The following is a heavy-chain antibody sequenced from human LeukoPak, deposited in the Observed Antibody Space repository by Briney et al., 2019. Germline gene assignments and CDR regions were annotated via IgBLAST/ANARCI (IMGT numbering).Heavy chain of an antibody. CDR1: GFTFSNYF. CDR2: IRQDGNDK. Sequence: GGSLRLSCAASGFTFSNYFMSWVRQAPGEGLEWVANIRQDGNDKYYVDSVKGRFNIHRDNAKNLLYLQMDSLRVEDTAVYYCARDLRFSSEDLWGQGTLVIVSS. CDR3: ARDLRFSSEDL. V-gene: IGHV3-7*01. D-gene: IGHD6-19*01. J-gene: IGHJ4*02.